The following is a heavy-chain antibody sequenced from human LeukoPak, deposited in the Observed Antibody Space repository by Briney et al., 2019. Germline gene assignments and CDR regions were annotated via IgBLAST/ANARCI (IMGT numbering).Heavy chain of an antibody. CDR1: GGSISSSSYY. Sequence: SETLSLTCTVSGGSISSSSYYWGWIRQPPGKGLEWIGSIYYSGSTYYNPSLKSRVTISVDTSKNQFSLKLSSVTAADTAVYYCARGRYYYGSGSPYFDYWGQGTLVTVSS. D-gene: IGHD3-10*01. CDR3: ARGRYYYGSGSPYFDY. CDR2: IYYSGST. V-gene: IGHV4-39*07. J-gene: IGHJ4*02.